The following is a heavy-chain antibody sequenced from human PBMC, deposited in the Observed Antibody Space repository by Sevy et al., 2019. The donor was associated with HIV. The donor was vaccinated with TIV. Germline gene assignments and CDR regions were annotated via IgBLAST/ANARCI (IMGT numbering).Heavy chain of an antibody. CDR3: GREGVGGYSYSLDQ. D-gene: IGHD5-18*01. Sequence: GGSLRLSCAASGFTFSVYWMTWVRQAPGKGLEWVATMKEDGSDKDYVDSVKGRFTISRDNAKNSLYLQMKSLRAEDTAVYYCGREGVGGYSYSLDQWGLGTLVTVSS. CDR2: MKEDGSDK. CDR1: GFTFSVYW. J-gene: IGHJ4*02. V-gene: IGHV3-7*01.